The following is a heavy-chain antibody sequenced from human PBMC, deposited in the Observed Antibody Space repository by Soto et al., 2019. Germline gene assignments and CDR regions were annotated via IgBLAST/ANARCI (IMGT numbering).Heavy chain of an antibody. Sequence: GSLRLSCATSGFTFSSYSMNWVRQAPGMGLEWVSSISSSSRYVYYADAVRGRFTISRDNAKNSLYLQINSLRAEDTAVYYCARDRLVAATSAPPYCYHGMDVWGQGTTVTVSS. CDR1: GFTFSSYS. J-gene: IGHJ6*02. CDR2: ISSSSRYV. V-gene: IGHV3-21*01. CDR3: ARDRLVAATSAPPYCYHGMDV. D-gene: IGHD2-15*01.